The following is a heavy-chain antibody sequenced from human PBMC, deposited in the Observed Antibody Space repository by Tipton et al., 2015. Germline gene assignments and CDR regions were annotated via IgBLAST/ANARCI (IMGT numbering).Heavy chain of an antibody. J-gene: IGHJ6*02. CDR3: AEKRGDFGGHGMDV. D-gene: IGHD3-10*01. Sequence: GSLRLSCVASGFTFSSYAMSWARQAPGKGLEWVSGISGSGASTYYVDSVKGRFTISRDNAKNTLFLQMNSLRVEDTAVYYCAEKRGDFGGHGMDVWGQGTTVTVSS. CDR1: GFTFSSYA. V-gene: IGHV3-23*01. CDR2: ISGSGAST.